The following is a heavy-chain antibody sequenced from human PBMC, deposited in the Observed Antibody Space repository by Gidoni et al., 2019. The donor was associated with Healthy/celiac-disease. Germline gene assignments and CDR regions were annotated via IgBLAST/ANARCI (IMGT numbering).Heavy chain of an antibody. V-gene: IGHV4-59*01. CDR1: GGSLSSYY. D-gene: IGHD6-13*01. CDR3: ARGYSSSWYEGWYYYYGMDV. J-gene: IGHJ6*02. CDR2: IYYSGST. Sequence: QVQLQESGPGLVKSSETLSLTCTVSGGSLSSYYWRWIRQPPGKGLEWIGYIYYSGSTNYNPSLKSRVTISVDTSKNQFSLKLSSVTAADTAVYYCARGYSSSWYEGWYYYYGMDVWGQGTTVTVSS.